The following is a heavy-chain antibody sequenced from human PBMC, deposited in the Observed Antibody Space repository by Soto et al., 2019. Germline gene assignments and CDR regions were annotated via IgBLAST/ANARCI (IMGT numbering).Heavy chain of an antibody. Sequence: EVQLVESGGGLVQPGGSLRLSCAASGFSFSSYAMHWVRQAPGKGLEYVSVISPNGGSTYYSDSVKGRFTISRDNSKNTLYLQMGRLSAEDMAVYYWARAGFYYGSGSYGYGMDFWGQGTSVTVSS. D-gene: IGHD3-10*01. V-gene: IGHV3-64*07. CDR2: ISPNGGST. CDR1: GFSFSSYA. J-gene: IGHJ6*02. CDR3: ARAGFYYGSGSYGYGMDF.